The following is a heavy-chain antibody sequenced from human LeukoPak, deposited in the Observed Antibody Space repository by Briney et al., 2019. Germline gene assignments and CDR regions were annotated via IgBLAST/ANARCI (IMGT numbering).Heavy chain of an antibody. CDR1: GFTFSSYS. CDR2: ISGSSGTI. Sequence: GGSLRLSCVASGFTFSSYSMNWVRQAPGKGLEWVSYISGSSGTIYYADSVKGRFTISRDNAKNTLYLQMISLRAEDTAVYYCARRPQFGGLYYMDIWGKGTTVTVSS. CDR3: ARRPQFGGLYYMDI. V-gene: IGHV3-48*01. J-gene: IGHJ6*03. D-gene: IGHD3-16*01.